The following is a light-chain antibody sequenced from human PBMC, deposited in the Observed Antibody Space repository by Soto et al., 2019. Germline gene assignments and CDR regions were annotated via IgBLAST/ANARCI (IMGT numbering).Light chain of an antibody. CDR1: SSDVGGYNY. J-gene: IGLJ2*01. CDR3: CSYAGSYTFVV. CDR2: DVS. Sequence: QSALTQPRSVSGSPGQSVTISCTGTSSDVGGYNYVSWYQQHPGKAPKLMIYDVSQRPSGVPDRFSGSKSGNTASLTLSGLQAEDEADYYCCSYAGSYTFVVFGGGPKVTVL. V-gene: IGLV2-11*01.